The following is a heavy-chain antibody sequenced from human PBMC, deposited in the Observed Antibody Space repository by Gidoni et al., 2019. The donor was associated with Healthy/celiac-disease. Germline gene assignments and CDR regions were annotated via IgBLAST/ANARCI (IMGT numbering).Heavy chain of an antibody. Sequence: QVQLQQWGAGLLKPSATLSLTCAVYGGSFRGYYGSWIRQPPGKGLEWIGEINHSGSTNYNPSLKSRVTISVDTSKNQFSLKLSSVTAADTAVYYCARRSPDHYDSSGSHYWGQGTLVTVSS. CDR1: GGSFRGYY. V-gene: IGHV4-34*01. D-gene: IGHD3-22*01. CDR3: ARRSPDHYDSSGSHY. CDR2: INHSGST. J-gene: IGHJ4*02.